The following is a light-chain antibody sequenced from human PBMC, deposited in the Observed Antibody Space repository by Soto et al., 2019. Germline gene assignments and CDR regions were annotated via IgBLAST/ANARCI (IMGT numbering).Light chain of an antibody. J-gene: IGKJ4*01. CDR2: GAS. Sequence: EIVLTQSPGTLSLSPGERATLSCRASQSVTSSYLVWYQQRPGQAPRLLIYGASNRATGIPDRFSGSGSGTDFTLTISRLEPEDFAVYYCQQYGSSPPLTFGEGTKVDIK. V-gene: IGKV3-20*01. CDR3: QQYGSSPPLT. CDR1: QSVTSSY.